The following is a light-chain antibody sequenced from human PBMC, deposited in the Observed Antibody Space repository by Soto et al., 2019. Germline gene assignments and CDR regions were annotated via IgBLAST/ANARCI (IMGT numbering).Light chain of an antibody. V-gene: IGKV3-15*01. J-gene: IGKJ4*01. CDR1: QSVSSN. CDR2: GAS. CDR3: QQYNDWPPVPT. Sequence: EVVMTQSQATLSVSPGEIATLSCRASQSVSSNLAWYQQKPGQAPRLLIYGASTRATGIPARFSGGGFGREVTLTISSVQSEDFSIYYCQQYNDWPPVPTFGGGTRVEIK.